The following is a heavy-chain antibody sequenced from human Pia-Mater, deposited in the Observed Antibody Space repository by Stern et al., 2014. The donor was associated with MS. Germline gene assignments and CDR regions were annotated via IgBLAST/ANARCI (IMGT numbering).Heavy chain of an antibody. CDR2: IYYSGGT. CDR1: GGSISRGGYY. CDR3: ARVSYDFWSGYYPFDY. D-gene: IGHD3-3*01. Sequence: QVQLQESGPGLVKPSQTLSLTCTVSGGSISRGGYYWSRLRQHPGKGLEWIGDIYYSGGTYYKPSLKSLVTISVYTSKTQFSLKLSSVTAADTAVYYCARVSYDFWSGYYPFDYWGQGTLVTVSS. V-gene: IGHV4-31*01. J-gene: IGHJ4*02.